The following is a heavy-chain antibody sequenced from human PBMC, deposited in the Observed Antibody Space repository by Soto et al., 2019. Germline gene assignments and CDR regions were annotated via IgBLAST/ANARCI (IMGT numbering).Heavy chain of an antibody. CDR2: ISSSSSYT. J-gene: IGHJ4*02. V-gene: IGHV3-11*06. CDR1: GFTFSDYY. CDR3: ARGAAARPGYFDY. D-gene: IGHD6-6*01. Sequence: PGGSLRLSCAASGFTFSDYYMSWIRQAPGKGLEWVSYISSSSSYTNYADSVKGRFTISRDNAKNSLYLQMNSLRAEDTAVYYCARGAAARPGYFDYWGQGTLVTVSS.